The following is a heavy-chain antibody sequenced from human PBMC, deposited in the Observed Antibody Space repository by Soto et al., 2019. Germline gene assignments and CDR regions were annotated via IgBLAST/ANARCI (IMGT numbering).Heavy chain of an antibody. CDR2: ISGSGGST. V-gene: IGHV3-23*01. CDR1: VFTCSSYA. D-gene: IGHD3-3*01. Sequence: WWSLRVSCSASVFTCSSYAMSWFRQAPGKGLEWVSAISGSGGSTYYADSVKGRFTISRDNSKNTLYLQMNSLRAEDTAVYYCAKARFLATPRWFDPWGQGTLVTVSS. J-gene: IGHJ5*02. CDR3: AKARFLATPRWFDP.